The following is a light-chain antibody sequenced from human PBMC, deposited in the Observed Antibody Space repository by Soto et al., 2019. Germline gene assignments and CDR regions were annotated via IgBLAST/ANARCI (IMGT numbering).Light chain of an antibody. CDR2: DAS. V-gene: IGKV3-11*01. CDR1: QSVSGY. CDR3: QQRSNWPPRLT. Sequence: EIVLTQSPATLSLSPGERATLSCRASQSVSGYLAWYQQKPGQAPRLLIYDASNRATGIPARFSGSGSGTDCTLTISSLEPEDFAVYYCQQRSNWPPRLTFGGGTKVEIK. J-gene: IGKJ4*01.